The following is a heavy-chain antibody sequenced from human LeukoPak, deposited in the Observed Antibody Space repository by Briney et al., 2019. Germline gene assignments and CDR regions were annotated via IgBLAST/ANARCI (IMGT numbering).Heavy chain of an antibody. D-gene: IGHD5-18*01. Sequence: PSETLSLTCAVSGGSISSSNWWSWVRQPPGKGLEWIGEIYHSGSTNYNPSLKSRVTISVDKSKNQFSLKLSSVTAADTAVYYCAGAGEAMKYRRLPFDYWGQGTLVTVSS. CDR2: IYHSGST. CDR1: GGSISSSNW. CDR3: AGAGEAMKYRRLPFDY. J-gene: IGHJ4*02. V-gene: IGHV4-4*02.